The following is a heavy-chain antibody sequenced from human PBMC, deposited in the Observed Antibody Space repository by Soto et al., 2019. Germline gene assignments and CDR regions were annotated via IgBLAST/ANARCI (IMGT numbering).Heavy chain of an antibody. CDR3: ASANCGGDCSYRHDRYYFES. D-gene: IGHD2-21*02. J-gene: IGHJ4*02. Sequence: QVQLQESGPGLVKPSQSLSLTCTVSGGSITSDDYYWSWIRQPPGRGLEWIGYIFYSGSTHYNPSLKSRFIISLDTSKKQASLKLSSVTAADTAVYYCASANCGGDCSYRHDRYYFESWGQGTLVTVSS. V-gene: IGHV4-30-4*01. CDR2: IFYSGST. CDR1: GGSITSDDYY.